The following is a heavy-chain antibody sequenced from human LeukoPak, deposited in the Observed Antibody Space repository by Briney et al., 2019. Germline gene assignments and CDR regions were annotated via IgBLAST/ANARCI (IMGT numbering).Heavy chain of an antibody. V-gene: IGHV3-7*01. CDR3: AREYYYDSSGYGSFGY. D-gene: IGHD3-22*01. CDR2: IKEDGSEK. Sequence: GESLRLSCAASGFTFSYFWMSWVRQAPGKGLEWVANIKEDGSEKYYVDSVKGRFTISRDNAKNSLYLQMNSLRAEDTAMYYCAREYYYDSSGYGSFGYWGQGTLVTVSS. J-gene: IGHJ4*02. CDR1: GFTFSYFW.